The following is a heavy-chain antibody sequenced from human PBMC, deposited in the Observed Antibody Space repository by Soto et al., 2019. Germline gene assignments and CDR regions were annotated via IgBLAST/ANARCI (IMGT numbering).Heavy chain of an antibody. CDR2: IIPILGIA. Sequence: QVQLVQSGAEVKKPGSSVKVSCKASGGTFSSYTISWVRQAPGQGLEWMGRIIPILGIANYAQKFQGRVTITADKSTSTAYMELSSLRSEDTAVYYCAREYGDILTGPAKHLFDYCGQGSLVTVSS. CDR1: GGTFSSYT. J-gene: IGHJ4*02. V-gene: IGHV1-69*08. D-gene: IGHD3-9*01. CDR3: AREYGDILTGPAKHLFDY.